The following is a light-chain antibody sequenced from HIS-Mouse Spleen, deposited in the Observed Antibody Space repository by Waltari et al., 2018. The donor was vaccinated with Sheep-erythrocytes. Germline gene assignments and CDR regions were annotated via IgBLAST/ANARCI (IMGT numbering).Light chain of an antibody. CDR1: KLGDKY. Sequence: SYELTQPPSVSVSPGQTASITCSGDKLGDKYACWYQQKPGHSPVLVIYQDSKRPSGIPERCYGSNSGNTATLTISGTQAMDEADYYCQAWNSSTVVFGGGTKLTVL. CDR3: QAWNSSTVV. CDR2: QDS. J-gene: IGLJ2*01. V-gene: IGLV3-1*01.